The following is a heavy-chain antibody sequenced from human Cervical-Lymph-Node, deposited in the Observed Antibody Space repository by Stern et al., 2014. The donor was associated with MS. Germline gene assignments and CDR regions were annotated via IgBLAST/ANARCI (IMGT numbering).Heavy chain of an antibody. Sequence: EVQLVESGAEVKKPGESLKISCKLSGYSFTIYYIAWVRQMPGKGLEWMGGIYPYDADNTYSPSFQGQVTISADKSITTAYLQWSSLRASDTAMYYCARHVQGFDYWGQGTLVTVSS. CDR2: IYPYDADN. CDR1: GYSFTIYY. V-gene: IGHV5-51*01. CDR3: ARHVQGFDY. J-gene: IGHJ4*02.